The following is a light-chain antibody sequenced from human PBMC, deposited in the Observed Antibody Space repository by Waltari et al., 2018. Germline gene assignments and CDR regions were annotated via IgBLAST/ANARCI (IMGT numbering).Light chain of an antibody. CDR3: QQYNNWPPLT. Sequence: EIVMTQSPATLSVSPGERATLSRRASQSVSSNLAWYQQKPGRAPRLLIYGASTRATGIPARFSGSGSGTEFTLTISSLQSEDFAVYYCQQYNNWPPLTFGGGTKVEI. J-gene: IGKJ4*01. CDR1: QSVSSN. V-gene: IGKV3-15*01. CDR2: GAS.